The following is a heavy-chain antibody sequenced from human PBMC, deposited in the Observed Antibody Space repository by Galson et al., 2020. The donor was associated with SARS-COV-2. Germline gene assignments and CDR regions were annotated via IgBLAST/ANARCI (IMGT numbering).Heavy chain of an antibody. CDR1: GFTFGDYP. CDR3: TRDLPYLAAAGTEYYLDY. J-gene: IGHJ4*02. V-gene: IGHV3-49*03. Sequence: GESLKISCTASGFTFGDYPMSWFRQAPGKGLEWIGFIKNTAHGGTTEYAASVKGRFTMSRDDSKSIAYLQMNSLKTEDTAVYYCTRDLPYLAAAGTEYYLDYWGQGTLVTVSS. D-gene: IGHD6-13*01. CDR2: IKNTAHGGTT.